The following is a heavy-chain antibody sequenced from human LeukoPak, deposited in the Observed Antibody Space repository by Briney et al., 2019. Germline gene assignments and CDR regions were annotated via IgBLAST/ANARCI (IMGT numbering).Heavy chain of an antibody. V-gene: IGHV1-18*01. CDR2: ISAYNGNT. D-gene: IGHD3-10*01. Sequence: ASVKVSCKASGYTFTSYGISWVRQAPGQGLEWMGWISAYNGNTNYAQKLQGRVTMTTDTSTSTAYMELRSLRSDDTAVYYCAKTKLSNYYGSGSPYYYYMDVWGKGTTVTISS. CDR1: GYTFTSYG. J-gene: IGHJ6*03. CDR3: AKTKLSNYYGSGSPYYYYMDV.